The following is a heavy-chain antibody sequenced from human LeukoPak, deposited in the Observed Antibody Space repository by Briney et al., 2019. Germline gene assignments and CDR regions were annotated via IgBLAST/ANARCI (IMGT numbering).Heavy chain of an antibody. CDR1: SGSISTSNYY. V-gene: IGHV4-39*01. D-gene: IGHD3-10*01. J-gene: IGHJ5*02. CDR3: ARQRDYYGSGSYWGAFWFDP. Sequence: SETLSLTCTVSSGSISTSNYYWGWIRQPPGKGLEWIGSIYYSGSTYYNPSLKSRVTISVDTSKNQFSLKLSSVTAADTAMYYCARQRDYYGSGSYWGAFWFDPWGQGTLVTVSS. CDR2: IYYSGST.